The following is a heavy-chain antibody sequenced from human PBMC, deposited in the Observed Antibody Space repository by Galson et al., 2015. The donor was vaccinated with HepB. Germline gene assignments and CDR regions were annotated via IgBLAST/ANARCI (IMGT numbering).Heavy chain of an antibody. J-gene: IGHJ5*02. CDR2: ISYDGSNK. Sequence: SLRLSCAASGFTFSSYAMHWVRQAPGKGLEWVAVISYDGSNKYYADSVKGRFTISRDNSKNTLYLQMNSLRAEDTAVYYCAREKEQWLVLGWFDPWGQGTLVTVSS. CDR1: GFTFSSYA. V-gene: IGHV3-30-3*01. D-gene: IGHD6-19*01. CDR3: AREKEQWLVLGWFDP.